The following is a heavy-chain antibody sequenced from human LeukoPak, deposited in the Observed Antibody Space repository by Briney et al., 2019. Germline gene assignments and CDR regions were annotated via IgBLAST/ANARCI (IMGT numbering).Heavy chain of an antibody. V-gene: IGHV3-21*06. Sequence: GGSLRLSCAASGFTFSTSAMNWVRQAPGKGLEWVSSINNVRSHIYYADSVRGRFTISRDNANNVLYLQMNSLRAEDTAVYYCAKELRGGFLESIYMDVWGKGTTVTVS. CDR3: AKELRGGFLESIYMDV. J-gene: IGHJ6*03. D-gene: IGHD3-3*01. CDR1: GFTFSTSA. CDR2: INNVRSHI.